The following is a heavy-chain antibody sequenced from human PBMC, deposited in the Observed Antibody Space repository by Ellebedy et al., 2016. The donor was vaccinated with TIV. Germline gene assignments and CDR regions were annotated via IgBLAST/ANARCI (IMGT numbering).Heavy chain of an antibody. V-gene: IGHV1-2*02. CDR1: GYTFTAYY. Sequence: AASVKVSCKTSGYTFTAYYIHWVRQAPGQGLEWMGWINPDSGDTDYAQRFQGRVTMTRDMSLNTAYMELSSLRSDDTAVYYCASRGFYKSARTYVLNWGQGALVTVSS. D-gene: IGHD2/OR15-2a*01. CDR3: ASRGFYKSARTYVLN. CDR2: INPDSGDT. J-gene: IGHJ4*02.